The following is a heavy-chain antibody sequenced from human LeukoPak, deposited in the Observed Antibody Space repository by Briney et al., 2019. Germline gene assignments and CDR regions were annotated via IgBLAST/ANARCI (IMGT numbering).Heavy chain of an antibody. CDR3: ARSRRAGLYGGDFDY. D-gene: IGHD3-16*01. CDR1: GGSISSGGYY. J-gene: IGHJ4*02. V-gene: IGHV4-31*03. Sequence: SETLSLTCTVSGGSISSGGYYWSWIRQHPRKGLEWIGYIFNSGSTYYNPSLKSRVTISVDTSKNQFSLKLSSVTAADTAVYYCARSRRAGLYGGDFDYWGQGTLVTVSS. CDR2: IFNSGST.